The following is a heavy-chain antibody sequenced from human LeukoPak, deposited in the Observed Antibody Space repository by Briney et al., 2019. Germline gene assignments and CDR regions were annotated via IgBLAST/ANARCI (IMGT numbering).Heavy chain of an antibody. J-gene: IGHJ4*02. D-gene: IGHD5-18*01. CDR3: ATRYSYGSYYFDY. V-gene: IGHV3-23*01. CDR2: ISGSGGTT. Sequence: GGSLRLSCAASGFTFSTYAMSWARQAPGKGLEWVSAISGSGGTTYYADSVKGRFTISRDNSKNTLYLQMNSLRVEDTAVYYCATRYSYGSYYFDYWGQGTLVTVSS. CDR1: GFTFSTYA.